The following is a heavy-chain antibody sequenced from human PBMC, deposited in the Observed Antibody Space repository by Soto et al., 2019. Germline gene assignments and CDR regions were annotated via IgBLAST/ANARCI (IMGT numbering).Heavy chain of an antibody. V-gene: IGHV4-34*01. J-gene: IGHJ4*02. CDR3: ARHKITALFDY. CDR2: INHSGST. D-gene: IGHD3-10*01. Sequence: SETLSLTCAVYGGSFSGYYWGWIRQPPGKGLEWIGEINHSGSTNYNPSLKSRVTISVDTSKNQFSLKLTSVTAADTAVYYCARHKITALFDYRGQGTLVTVSS. CDR1: GGSFSGYY.